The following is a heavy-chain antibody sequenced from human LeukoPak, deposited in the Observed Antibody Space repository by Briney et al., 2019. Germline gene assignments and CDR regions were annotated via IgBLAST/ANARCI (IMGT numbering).Heavy chain of an antibody. CDR2: IYHSGST. CDR3: AREGIAAAGTLSSGLDV. J-gene: IGHJ6*04. Sequence: PSETLSLTCAVSGGSISSGGYSWSWIRQPPGKGLEWIGYIYHSGSTYYNPSLKSRVTISVDRSKNQFSLKLSSVTAADTAVYYCAREGIAAAGTLSSGLDVWGKGTTVTVSS. D-gene: IGHD6-13*01. V-gene: IGHV4-30-2*01. CDR1: GGSISSGGYS.